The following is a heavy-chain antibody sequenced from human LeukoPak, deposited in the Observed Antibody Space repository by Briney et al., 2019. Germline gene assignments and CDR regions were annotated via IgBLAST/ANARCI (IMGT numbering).Heavy chain of an antibody. CDR3: ARNGYSGYDLEFRYYYYYMDV. CDR1: VGSISIDY. J-gene: IGHJ6*03. V-gene: IGHV4-59*01. D-gene: IGHD5-12*01. Sequence: SETLSLTCTVSVGSISIDYWICIPQAPGKGLEWIGYTSYSGSTNYNPSLKSRVTFLLDTSKNHFSLKLSSVTAADTAVYYCARNGYSGYDLEFRYYYYYMDVWGKGTTVTVSS. CDR2: TSYSGST.